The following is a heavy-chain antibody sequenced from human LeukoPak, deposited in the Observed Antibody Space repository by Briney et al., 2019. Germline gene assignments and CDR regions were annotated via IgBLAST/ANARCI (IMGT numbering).Heavy chain of an antibody. CDR3: AKIGAVAGHFDY. J-gene: IGHJ4*02. D-gene: IGHD6-19*01. V-gene: IGHV3-7*01. Sequence: PGGSLRLSCAASGFTFSSYWMSWVRQAPGKGLEWVANIKQDGSEKYHVDSVKGRFTISGDNAKNSLYLQMNSLRDEDTAVYYCAKIGAVAGHFDYWGQGTLVTVSS. CDR2: IKQDGSEK. CDR1: GFTFSSYW.